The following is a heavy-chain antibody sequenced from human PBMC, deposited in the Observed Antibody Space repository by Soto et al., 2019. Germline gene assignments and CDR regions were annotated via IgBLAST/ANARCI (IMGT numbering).Heavy chain of an antibody. CDR2: IYTSGST. CDR1: GGSISSYY. Sequence: SETLSLTCTVSGGSISSYYWSWIRQPAGKGLEWIGRIYTSGSTNYNPSLKSRVTMSVDTSKNQFSLNLSSVTAAADTAVYYCARDRITLANDAFAIWGQGTMVTVSS. CDR3: ARDRITLANDAFAI. J-gene: IGHJ3*02. V-gene: IGHV4-4*07. D-gene: IGHD3-10*01.